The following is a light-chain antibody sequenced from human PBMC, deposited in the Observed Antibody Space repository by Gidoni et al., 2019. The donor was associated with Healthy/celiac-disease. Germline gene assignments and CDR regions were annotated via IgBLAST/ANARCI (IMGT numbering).Light chain of an antibody. V-gene: IGKV3-15*01. Sequence: EIVMTQSPATLSVSPGERATLSCRASQSVSSNFAWYQQNPGQAPRLLIYGASTRATGIPAMFSGSGSGTEFPLTISSLQSEAFAVYYCQQYNNWPPWTFGQGTKVDIK. J-gene: IGKJ1*01. CDR1: QSVSSN. CDR3: QQYNNWPPWT. CDR2: GAS.